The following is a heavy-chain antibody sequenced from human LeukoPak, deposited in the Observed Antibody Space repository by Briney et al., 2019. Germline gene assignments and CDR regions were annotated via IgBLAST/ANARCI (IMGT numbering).Heavy chain of an antibody. V-gene: IGHV3-73*01. CDR3: ARDHVGGKYYYMDV. CDR1: GVTFIDSA. D-gene: IGHD3-16*01. CDR2: IITVSDSYET. J-gene: IGHJ6*03. Sequence: PGGSLKLSSAASGVTFIDSAIHGVRQTLGRRLECGARIITVSDSYETSYDPSVEGRFTIFRVDSNNTAYLQMNSLRVEDTAVYYCARDHVGGKYYYMDVWGKGTTVTVSS.